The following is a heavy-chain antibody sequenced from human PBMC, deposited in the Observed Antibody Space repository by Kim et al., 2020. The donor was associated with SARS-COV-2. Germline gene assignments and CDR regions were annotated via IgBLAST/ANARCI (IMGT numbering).Heavy chain of an antibody. J-gene: IGHJ3*02. CDR1: GYIFTSYW. Sequence: GESLKISCKGSGYIFTSYWIGWVRQRPGKGLEWMGIIYPGDSDTRYRPSLQGQVTISADKSIRTAYLQWSSLKASDTAMYYCARLSDLTNGGNTHDAFDIWGQGTMVTVSS. CDR2: IYPGDSDT. V-gene: IGHV5-51*01. CDR3: ARLSDLTNGGNTHDAFDI. D-gene: IGHD2-15*01.